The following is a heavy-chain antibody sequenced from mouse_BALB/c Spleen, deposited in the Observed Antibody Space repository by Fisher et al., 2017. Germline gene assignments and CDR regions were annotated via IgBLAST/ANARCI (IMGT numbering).Heavy chain of an antibody. Sequence: RFTISRDNPKNTLFLQMTSLRSEDTAMYYCARLDGGYYAMDYWGQGTSVTVSS. V-gene: IGHV5-17*02. J-gene: IGHJ4*01. CDR3: ARLDGGYYAMDY.